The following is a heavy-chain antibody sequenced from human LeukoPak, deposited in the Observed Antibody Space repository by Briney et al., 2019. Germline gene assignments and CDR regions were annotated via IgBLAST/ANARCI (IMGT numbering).Heavy chain of an antibody. CDR2: IIPVSGGT. Sequence: ASVKVSCKASGYTFTDYYIHWMRQAPGQGLEWMGWIIPVSGGTNYAQKFQGRVTMTRDTSITTAYMELSRLRSDDTAVFYCVTLVPPPNSYGVDVWGQGTTVTVSS. D-gene: IGHD3-10*02. CDR1: GYTFTDYY. V-gene: IGHV1-2*02. J-gene: IGHJ6*02. CDR3: VTLVPPPNSYGVDV.